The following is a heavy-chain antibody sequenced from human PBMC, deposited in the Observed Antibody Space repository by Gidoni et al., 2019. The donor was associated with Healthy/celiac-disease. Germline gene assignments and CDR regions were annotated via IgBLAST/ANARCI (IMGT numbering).Heavy chain of an antibody. CDR1: GFTFSTYT. D-gene: IGHD6-19*01. J-gene: IGHJ4*02. Sequence: EVQLVESGGGLVKPGGSLRLSCAASGFTFSTYTMNWVRQAPGKGLEWVSSISSSSSYIYYADSVKGRFTISRDNAKNSLYLQMNSLRAEDTAVYYCARPYSSGWYFDYWGQGTLVTVSS. V-gene: IGHV3-21*01. CDR2: ISSSSSYI. CDR3: ARPYSSGWYFDY.